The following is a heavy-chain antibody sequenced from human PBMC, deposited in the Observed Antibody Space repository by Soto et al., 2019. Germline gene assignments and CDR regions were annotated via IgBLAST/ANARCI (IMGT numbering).Heavy chain of an antibody. CDR3: SKENGYGCSWFEFDY. CDR1: GFTFSSYA. D-gene: IGHD6-13*01. Sequence: EVQLLVSGGGLVQPGGSLRLSCAASGFTFSSYAMSWVRQAPGKGLEWVSAISGSGGSTYYADSVKGRFTISRDNSKNTLYLQMNSLRAGDTAIYYCSKENGYGCSWFEFDYRGQGTVVTVSS. V-gene: IGHV3-23*01. CDR2: ISGSGGST. J-gene: IGHJ4*02.